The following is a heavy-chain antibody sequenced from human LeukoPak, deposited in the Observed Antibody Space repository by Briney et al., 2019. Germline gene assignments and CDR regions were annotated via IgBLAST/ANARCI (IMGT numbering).Heavy chain of an antibody. CDR3: ARGRAAGTAARYYYYYYMDV. Sequence: SETLSLTCTVSGGSISSYYWSWIRQPPGKGLEWIGYIYYSGSTNYNPSLKSRVTISVDTSKNQFSLKLSSVTAADTAVYYCARGRAAGTAARYYYYYYMDVWGKGTTATVSS. J-gene: IGHJ6*03. V-gene: IGHV4-59*01. CDR1: GGSISSYY. CDR2: IYYSGST. D-gene: IGHD6-13*01.